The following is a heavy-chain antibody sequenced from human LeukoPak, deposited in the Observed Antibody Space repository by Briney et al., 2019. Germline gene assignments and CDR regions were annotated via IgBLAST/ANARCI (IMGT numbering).Heavy chain of an antibody. D-gene: IGHD3-9*01. J-gene: IGHJ5*02. CDR3: ARRLAQYDCFDP. CDR2: TYYRSTWYN. Sequence: SQTLSLTCAISGDSVSSNSVTWNWIRQSPSRGLEWLVRTYYRSTWYNDYAVSVRGRITVNPDTSKDQFSLHLNSVTPEDTAVYYCARRLAQYDCFDPWGQGILVTVSS. V-gene: IGHV6-1*01. CDR1: GDSVSSNSVT.